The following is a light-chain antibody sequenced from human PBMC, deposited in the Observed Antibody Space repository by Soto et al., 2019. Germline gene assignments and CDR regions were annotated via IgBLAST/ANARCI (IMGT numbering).Light chain of an antibody. CDR2: AAS. CDR3: QKYDSAPWT. V-gene: IGKV1-27*01. Sequence: DIQMTQSPSSLSASVRDRVTITCRASQCISNYLAWYQQKPGKVPKLLIYAASTLQSGVPSRFSCSGSGTDCTLTISSLQPEDVATYYCQKYDSAPWTFGQGTKVEIK. CDR1: QCISNY. J-gene: IGKJ1*01.